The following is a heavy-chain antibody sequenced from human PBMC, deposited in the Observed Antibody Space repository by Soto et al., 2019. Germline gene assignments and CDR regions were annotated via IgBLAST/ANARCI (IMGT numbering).Heavy chain of an antibody. J-gene: IGHJ3*02. CDR3: AHVVVNDAFDI. D-gene: IGHD3-22*01. CDR2: IYWDDDK. Sequence: QITLKESGPTLVKPTQTLTLTCTFSGFSLSTSGVGVGWIRQPPGKALEWLALIYWDDDKRYSPSLKSRLTLTTDTSKNQVVLTMTNMDPVDTATYYCAHVVVNDAFDIWGQGTMVTVSS. V-gene: IGHV2-5*02. CDR1: GFSLSTSGVG.